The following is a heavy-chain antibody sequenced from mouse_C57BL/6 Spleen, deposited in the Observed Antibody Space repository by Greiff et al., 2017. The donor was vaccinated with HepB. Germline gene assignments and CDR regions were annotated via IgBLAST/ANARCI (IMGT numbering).Heavy chain of an antibody. Sequence: VQLQQPGAELVKPGASVKLSCKASGYTFTSYWMHWVKQRPGQGLEWIGMIHPNSGSTNYNEKFKSKATLTVDKSSSTAYMQLSSLTSEDSAVYYCARSDDYDKGGYWGQGTTLTVSS. CDR1: GYTFTSYW. CDR2: IHPNSGST. CDR3: ARSDDYDKGGY. D-gene: IGHD2-4*01. V-gene: IGHV1-64*01. J-gene: IGHJ2*01.